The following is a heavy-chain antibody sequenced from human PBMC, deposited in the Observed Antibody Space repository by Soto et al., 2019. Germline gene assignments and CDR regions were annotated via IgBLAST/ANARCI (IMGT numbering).Heavy chain of an antibody. CDR1: GGSFTSNNW. CDR3: ASRDPGTSVDY. CDR2: IYRTGST. V-gene: IGHV4-4*02. J-gene: IGHJ4*02. D-gene: IGHD1-7*01. Sequence: QVQLQESGPGLVKPSGTLSLTCAVSGGSFTSNNWWTWVRQPPGQGLEWIGEIYRTGSTNYNPSLKRQVTISLDKSENQFSLKVTSLTAADTAVYYCASRDPGTSVDYWGQGTLVTVSS.